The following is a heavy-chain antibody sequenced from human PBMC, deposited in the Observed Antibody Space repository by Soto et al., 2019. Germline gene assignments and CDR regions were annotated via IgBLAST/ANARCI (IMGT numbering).Heavy chain of an antibody. CDR2: ISGSGGST. CDR1: GFTFSSYA. J-gene: IGHJ4*02. CDR3: AKDGRRRSTIFGVVITDY. D-gene: IGHD3-3*01. Sequence: VGSLRLSCAASGFTFSSYAMSWVRQAPGKGLEWVSAISGSGGSTYYADSVKGRFTISRDNSKNTLYLQMNSLRAEDTAVYYCAKDGRRRSTIFGVVITDYWGQGTLVTVSS. V-gene: IGHV3-23*01.